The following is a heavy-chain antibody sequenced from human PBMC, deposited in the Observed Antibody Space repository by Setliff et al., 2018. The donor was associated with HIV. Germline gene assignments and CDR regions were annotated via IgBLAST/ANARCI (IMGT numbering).Heavy chain of an antibody. V-gene: IGHV3-15*01. CDR3: AKGGYGGAYYVAGY. CDR2: IKRKSDGGTA. D-gene: IGHD5-18*01. Sequence: GGSLRLSCTASGLKLSFSFAWLSWVRQVPGKGLEWVGRIKRKSDGGTADYGAPVQGRFTIARDDTKNTVSLQMTNLEPGDTAMYYCAKGGYGGAYYVAGYWGQGTKVTVSS. CDR1: GLKLSFSFAW. J-gene: IGHJ4*02.